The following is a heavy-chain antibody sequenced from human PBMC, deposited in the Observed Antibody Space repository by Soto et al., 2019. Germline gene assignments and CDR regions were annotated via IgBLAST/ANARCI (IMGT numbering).Heavy chain of an antibody. CDR3: ATITVVAGRRLVDS. V-gene: IGHV3-7*01. J-gene: IGHJ4*02. Sequence: GGSLRLSCVAPGFTFSGYWMSWVRQAPGKGPEWVANIRQDAGDKYYLESVKGRFTISRDNAKNSLYLQMNSLRAEDTAVYYCATITVVAGRRLVDSCGEGTRVTVSS. D-gene: IGHD6-6*01. CDR1: GFTFSGYW. CDR2: IRQDAGDK.